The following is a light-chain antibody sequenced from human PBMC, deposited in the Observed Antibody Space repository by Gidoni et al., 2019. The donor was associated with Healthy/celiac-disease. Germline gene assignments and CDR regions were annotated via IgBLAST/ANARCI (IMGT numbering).Light chain of an antibody. CDR3: CSYAGSHWV. CDR2: DVS. CDR1: SSDVGGYNS. J-gene: IGLJ3*02. Sequence: QSALTQPRSVSGSPGQSVTISCPGTSSDVGGYNSVSWYQQHPGKAPKLMIYDVSKRPSGVPDRFSGSKSGNTASLTISGLQAEDEADYYCCSYAGSHWVFGGGTKLTVL. V-gene: IGLV2-11*01.